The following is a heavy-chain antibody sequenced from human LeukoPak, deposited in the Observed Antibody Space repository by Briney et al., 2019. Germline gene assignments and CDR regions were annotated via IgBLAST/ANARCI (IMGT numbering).Heavy chain of an antibody. D-gene: IGHD1-26*01. CDR1: GFTFSSYW. Sequence: PGGSLRLSCAASGFTFSSYWMSWVRQAPGKGLEWVANIKQDGSEKYYVDSVKGRFTISRDNAKNSLYLQMNSLRAEDTAVYYCARVRVGATTDCFDYWGQGTLVTVSS. CDR2: IKQDGSEK. J-gene: IGHJ4*02. V-gene: IGHV3-7*01. CDR3: ARVRVGATTDCFDY.